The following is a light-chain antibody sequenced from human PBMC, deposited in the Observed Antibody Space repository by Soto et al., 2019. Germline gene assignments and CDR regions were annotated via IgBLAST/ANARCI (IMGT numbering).Light chain of an antibody. CDR2: AAS. CDR3: QQSYSTPPWT. V-gene: IGKV1-39*01. CDR1: QSISSY. J-gene: IGKJ1*01. Sequence: DLQMTQSPSSLSASVGDRVTITCRASQSISSYLNWYQQKPGKAPKLLIYAASSLRSGVPSRFSGSGSGTDFTLTISSLQPEDFATYYCQQSYSTPPWTFGQGTKVEIK.